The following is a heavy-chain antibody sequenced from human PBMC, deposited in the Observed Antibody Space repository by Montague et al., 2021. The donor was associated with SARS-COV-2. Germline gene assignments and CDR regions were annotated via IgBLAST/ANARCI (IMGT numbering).Heavy chain of an antibody. CDR3: ARLYSSSWYFGSGMDV. J-gene: IGHJ6*02. CDR1: GFTFSTYT. D-gene: IGHD6-13*01. CDR2: ISSSISYI. V-gene: IGHV3-21*01. Sequence: SLRLSCAASGFTFSTYTMNWVRQAPGKGLEWVSSISSSISYIYYADSVKGRFTISRDNSKNSLYLQMNSLKAEDTAVYYCARLYSSSWYFGSGMDVWGQGTTVTVSS.